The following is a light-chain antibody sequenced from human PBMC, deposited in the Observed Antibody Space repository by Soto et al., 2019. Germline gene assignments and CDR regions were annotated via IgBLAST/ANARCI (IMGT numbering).Light chain of an antibody. Sequence: QSALTQPASVSGSPGQSITISCTGTSSDIGGYKYVSWYQHHPGKVPQLIIYEVNTRPSGAYNRFSGSKSGNTASLTITGLQADDEAVYYCSSYSSGSTLGVFGGGTKLTVL. CDR2: EVN. J-gene: IGLJ3*02. CDR3: SSYSSGSTLGV. CDR1: SSDIGGYKY. V-gene: IGLV2-14*01.